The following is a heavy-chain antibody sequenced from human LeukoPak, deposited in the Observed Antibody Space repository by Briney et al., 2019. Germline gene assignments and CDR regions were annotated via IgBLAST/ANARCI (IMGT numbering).Heavy chain of an antibody. D-gene: IGHD6-25*01. CDR3: ARAYTDSGYVVEY. CDR1: GFTFSSYG. CDR2: IWYDGSNK. J-gene: IGHJ4*02. Sequence: PGRSLRLSCAASGFTFSSYGMHWVRQAPGKGLEWVAVIWYDGSNKYYADSVKGRFTISRDNSKNTLYLQMNSLRAEDTAVYYCARAYTDSGYVVEYWGQGTLVTVSS. V-gene: IGHV3-33*01.